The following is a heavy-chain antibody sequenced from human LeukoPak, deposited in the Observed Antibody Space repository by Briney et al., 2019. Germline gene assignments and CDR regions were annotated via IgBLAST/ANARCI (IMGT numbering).Heavy chain of an antibody. CDR1: GFTFDDYA. J-gene: IGHJ6*02. V-gene: IGHV3-43*02. CDR3: AKDLSVDDYYDSSHGMDV. CDR2: ISGDGDST. D-gene: IGHD3-22*01. Sequence: PGGSLRLSCAASGFTFDDYAMHWVRQAPGKGLEWVSLISGDGDSTYYADSVKGRFTISRDNSKNSLYLQMNSLRTEDTALYYCAKDLSVDDYYDSSHGMDVWGQGTTVTVSS.